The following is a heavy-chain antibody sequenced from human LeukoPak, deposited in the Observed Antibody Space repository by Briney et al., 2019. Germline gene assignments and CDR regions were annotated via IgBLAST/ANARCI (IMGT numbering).Heavy chain of an antibody. V-gene: IGHV1-2*02. Sequence: ASVKVSCKASGYTFTGYYMHWVRQAPGQGLEWMGWINPNSGGTNYAQKFQGRVTMTRDTSISTAYMELSRLRSDDTAVYYCARGYCSSTSCSSYGDYWKPLDYWGQGTLVTVSS. CDR1: GYTFTGYY. J-gene: IGHJ4*02. CDR2: INPNSGGT. D-gene: IGHD2-2*01. CDR3: ARGYCSSTSCSSYGDYWKPLDY.